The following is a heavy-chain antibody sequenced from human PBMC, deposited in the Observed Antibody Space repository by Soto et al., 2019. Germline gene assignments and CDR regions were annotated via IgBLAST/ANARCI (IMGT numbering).Heavy chain of an antibody. V-gene: IGHV4-31*03. D-gene: IGHD1-1*01. CDR2: IYYSGST. J-gene: IGHJ4*02. CDR3: ARWPQLEPRFDY. Sequence: SETLSLTCTVSGGSIISSSFHWGWIRQHPGKGLEWIGYIYYSGSTYYNPSLKSRVTISVDTSKNQFSLKLSSVTAADTAVYYCARWPQLEPRFDYWGQGTLVTVSS. CDR1: GGSIISSSFH.